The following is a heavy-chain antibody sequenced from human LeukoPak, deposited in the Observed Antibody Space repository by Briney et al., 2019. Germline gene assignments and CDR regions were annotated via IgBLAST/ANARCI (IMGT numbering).Heavy chain of an antibody. D-gene: IGHD3-10*02. V-gene: IGHV3-33*06. J-gene: IGHJ6*02. CDR2: IWYDGSNK. CDR3: AKLFGEFYYYYYGMDV. CDR1: GFTFSSYG. Sequence: QPGRSLRLSCAASGFTFSSYGMHWVRQAPGKGLEWVAVIWYDGSNKYYADSVKGRFTISRDNSKNTLYLQMNSLRAEDTAVYYCAKLFGEFYYYYYGMDVWGQGTTVTVSS.